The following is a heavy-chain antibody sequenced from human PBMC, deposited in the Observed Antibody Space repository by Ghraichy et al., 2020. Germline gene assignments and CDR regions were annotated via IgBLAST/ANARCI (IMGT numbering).Heavy chain of an antibody. D-gene: IGHD3-22*01. CDR2: INGGGGST. Sequence: GGSLRLSCAASGFTFSSYAMSWVRQAPGKGLEWVSAINGGGGSTYYADSVKGRFTISRDNSKNTLYLQMNSLRAEDTAVYYCAKDDSGGYLYDFDYGCQGTLVTVSS. V-gene: IGHV3-23*01. CDR3: AKDDSGGYLYDFDY. J-gene: IGHJ4*02. CDR1: GFTFSSYA.